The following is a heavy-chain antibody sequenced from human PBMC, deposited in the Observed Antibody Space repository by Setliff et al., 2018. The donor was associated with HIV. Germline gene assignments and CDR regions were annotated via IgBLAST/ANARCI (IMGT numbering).Heavy chain of an antibody. CDR2: MNPNSGNT. CDR3: AIRREVVAAATTRRGLDI. V-gene: IGHV1-8*02. D-gene: IGHD2-15*01. Sequence: ASVKVSCKASGYAFSTYDINWVRQATGRGLEWMGWMNPNSGNTGYAQQFQDRITMTRNSSISTAYMDLSSLRSEDTAVYYCAIRREVVAAATTRRGLDIWGQGTMVTVSS. CDR1: GYAFSTYD. J-gene: IGHJ3*02.